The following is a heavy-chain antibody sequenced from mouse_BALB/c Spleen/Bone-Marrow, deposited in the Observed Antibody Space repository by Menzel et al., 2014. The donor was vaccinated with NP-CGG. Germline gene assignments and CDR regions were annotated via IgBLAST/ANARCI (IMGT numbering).Heavy chain of an antibody. V-gene: IGHV1-5*01. Sequence: VQLKESGTVLARPGASVKMSCKASGYSFTRYWMHRVKQRPGQGLEWIGVIYPGNSDTIYNQKFKGKAKLTAVTSASTAYMELSSLTNEDSAVYYCTRFYYDYGGFPYWGQGTLVTVSA. CDR2: IYPGNSDT. CDR3: TRFYYDYGGFPY. D-gene: IGHD2-4*01. CDR1: GYSFTRYW. J-gene: IGHJ3*01.